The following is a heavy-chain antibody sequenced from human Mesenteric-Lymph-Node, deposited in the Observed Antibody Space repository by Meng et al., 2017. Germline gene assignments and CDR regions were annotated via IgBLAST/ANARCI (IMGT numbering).Heavy chain of an antibody. CDR3: GSGNYFDY. V-gene: IGHV3-73*01. CDR2: VRDKANNYAK. Sequence: EVQLVDSGGGLVQPVGSLILSGAAFGFTFGGSAMHWVRLASGKGLEWVGRVRDKANNYAKSYAESVKGRFTISRDDSRNTAYLQMDSLKTEDTAVYYCGSGNYFDYWGQGTLVTVSS. CDR1: GFTFGGSA. D-gene: IGHD1-26*01. J-gene: IGHJ4*02.